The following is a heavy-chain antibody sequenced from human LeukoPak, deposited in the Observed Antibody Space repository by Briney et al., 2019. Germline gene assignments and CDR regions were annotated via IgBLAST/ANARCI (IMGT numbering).Heavy chain of an antibody. Sequence: GGSLRLSCAASGFTFINAWMSWVRQAPGKGLEWVGRIKSKTDGGTIEYAAPAKGRFTISRDDSKDTVYLQMNSLKTEDTAVYYCANALGAHYFASWGQGTLVTVSS. CDR1: GFTFINAW. J-gene: IGHJ4*02. D-gene: IGHD1-26*01. CDR2: IKSKTDGGTI. CDR3: ANALGAHYFAS. V-gene: IGHV3-15*01.